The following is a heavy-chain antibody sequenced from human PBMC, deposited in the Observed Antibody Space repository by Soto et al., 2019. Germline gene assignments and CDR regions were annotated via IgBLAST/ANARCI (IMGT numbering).Heavy chain of an antibody. CDR2: INPSGGST. CDR3: ARVGYYDSSGSMGFDP. D-gene: IGHD3-22*01. CDR1: GYTFTSYY. Sequence: ASVKVSCKASGYTFTSYYMHWVRQAPGRGLEWMGIINPSGGSTSYAQKFQGRVTMTRDTSTSTVYMELSSPRSEDTAVYYCARVGYYDSSGSMGFDPWGQGTLVTVSS. J-gene: IGHJ5*02. V-gene: IGHV1-46*01.